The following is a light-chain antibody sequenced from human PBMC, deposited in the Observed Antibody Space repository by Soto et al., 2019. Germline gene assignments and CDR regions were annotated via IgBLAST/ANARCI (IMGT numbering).Light chain of an antibody. J-gene: IGLJ3*02. CDR3: SSYRGRSTWV. V-gene: IGLV2-14*01. CDR2: EVS. CDR1: SSDVGTYNY. Sequence: QSVLTQPASVSGSPGQSITISCTGTSSDVGTYNYVSWYQQHTGKAPKLMIYEVSTRPSGFSTRFSGSKSGNTASVTVSGLQAEDEADYYCSSYRGRSTWVFGGGTKVTVL.